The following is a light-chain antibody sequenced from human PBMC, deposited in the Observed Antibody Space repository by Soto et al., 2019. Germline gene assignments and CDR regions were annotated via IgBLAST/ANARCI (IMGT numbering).Light chain of an antibody. J-gene: IGKJ5*01. CDR2: GAS. CDR3: QQYGSSST. CDR1: QSVSSSY. V-gene: IGKV3-20*01. Sequence: ETVLTQSPGTLSLSPWERATLSCRASQSVSSSYLAWYQQKPGQAPRLLIYGASSRATDIPDRFSGSGSGTDFTLTISRLEPEDFAVYYCQQYGSSSTFGQGTRLEIK.